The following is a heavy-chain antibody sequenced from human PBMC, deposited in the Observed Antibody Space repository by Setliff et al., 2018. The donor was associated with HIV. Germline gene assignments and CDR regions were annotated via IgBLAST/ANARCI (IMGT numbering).Heavy chain of an antibody. J-gene: IGHJ4*02. V-gene: IGHV1-18*01. CDR1: GYTFTAYG. D-gene: IGHD5-12*01. CDR2: ISTYSDET. Sequence: GASVKVSCKPSGYTFTAYGLSWVRQAPGQGLEWMGWISTYSDETSYAQKLQGRVTMTTDTPTSTAYMEVRSLKSEDTALYYCARGPLYGYDRGYFDYWGQGMLVTVSS. CDR3: ARGPLYGYDRGYFDY.